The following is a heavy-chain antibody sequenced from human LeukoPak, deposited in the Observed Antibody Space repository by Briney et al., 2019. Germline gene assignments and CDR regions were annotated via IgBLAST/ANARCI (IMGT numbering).Heavy chain of an antibody. CDR1: GGTFSSYA. D-gene: IGHD3-22*01. V-gene: IGHV1-69*05. CDR2: IIPIFGTA. J-gene: IGHJ4*02. Sequence: WASVKVSCKASGGTFSSYAISWVRQAPGQGLEWMGGIIPIFGTANYAQKFQGRVTITTDESTSTAYMELSSLRSEDTAVYYCARDAHSYYYDSSGIFDYWGPGTLVTVSS. CDR3: ARDAHSYYYDSSGIFDY.